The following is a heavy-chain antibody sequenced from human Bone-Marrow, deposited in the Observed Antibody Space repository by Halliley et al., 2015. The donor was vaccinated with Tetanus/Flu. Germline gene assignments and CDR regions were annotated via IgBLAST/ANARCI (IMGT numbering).Heavy chain of an antibody. CDR2: IIPTLRTT. J-gene: IGHJ4*02. CDR1: RATFRSNT. V-gene: IGHV1-69*06. Sequence: QLVQSGAEVKKAGSTVKVSCKTSRATFRSNTFTWVRQAPGQGLEWMGAIIPTLRTTTYAQKFHGKVTITADRSSSTSYMELSGLAPEDTAVYYWATLDLLGGHTDHWGPGTLVPGSS. CDR3: ATLDLLGGHTDH. D-gene: IGHD1-1*01.